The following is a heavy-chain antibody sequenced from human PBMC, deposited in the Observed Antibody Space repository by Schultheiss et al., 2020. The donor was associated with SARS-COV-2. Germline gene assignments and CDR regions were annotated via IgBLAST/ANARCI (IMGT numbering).Heavy chain of an antibody. J-gene: IGHJ3*02. Sequence: GGSLKISCAASGFTFSSYWMSWVRQAPGKGLEWVANIKQDGSEKYYVDSVKGRFTISRDNAKNSLYLQMNSLRAEDTAVYYCARARRGVAFDIWGQGTMVTVSS. CDR2: IKQDGSEK. CDR3: ARARRGVAFDI. CDR1: GFTFSSYW. V-gene: IGHV3-7*01.